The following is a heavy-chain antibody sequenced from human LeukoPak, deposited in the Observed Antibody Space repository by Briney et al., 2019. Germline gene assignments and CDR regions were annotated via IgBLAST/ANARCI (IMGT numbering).Heavy chain of an antibody. V-gene: IGHV4-39*01. CDR1: GVSISSSSYY. CDR3: ARRPIRTSATYFFDY. CDR2: IYYSGST. Sequence: PSETLSLTCTVSGVSISSSSYYWDWIRQPPGKGLEWIGSIYYSGSTYYNPSLKSRVTISVDTSKNQFSLKLTSVTAADTAVYYCARRPIRTSATYFFDYWGQGTLVTVSS. D-gene: IGHD2-8*02. J-gene: IGHJ4*02.